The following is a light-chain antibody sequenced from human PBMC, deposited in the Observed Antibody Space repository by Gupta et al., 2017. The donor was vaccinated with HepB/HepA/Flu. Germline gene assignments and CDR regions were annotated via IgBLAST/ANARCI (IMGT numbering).Light chain of an antibody. J-gene: IGKJ1*01. V-gene: IGKV1-39*01. CDR3: QQSHNSPWT. CDR2: DTD. Sequence: DIQMTQSPSSLSASVGDTVTITCRASQTIGNVLNWYQQKAGIPPKHLISDTDNLQSGVLSRFSGSVSGTDYTLTISGLQPEDFATYYCQQSHNSPWTFGQGTKVEIK. CDR1: QTIGNV.